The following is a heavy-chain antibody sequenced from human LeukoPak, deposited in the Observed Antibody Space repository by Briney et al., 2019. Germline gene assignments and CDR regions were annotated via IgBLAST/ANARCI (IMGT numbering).Heavy chain of an antibody. CDR2: ISSSGSTI. Sequence: GGSLRLSCAASGFTFSSYEMNWVRQAPGKGLEWVSYISSSGSTIYYADSVQGRFTISRDNAKNSLYLQMNSLRAEDTAVYDCAREATSGYSSGWYDNWFDPWGQGTLVTVSS. D-gene: IGHD6-19*01. CDR3: AREATSGYSSGWYDNWFDP. CDR1: GFTFSSYE. J-gene: IGHJ5*02. V-gene: IGHV3-48*03.